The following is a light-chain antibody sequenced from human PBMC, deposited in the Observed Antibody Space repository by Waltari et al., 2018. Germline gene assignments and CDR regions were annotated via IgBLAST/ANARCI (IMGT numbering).Light chain of an antibody. V-gene: IGLV2-11*01. CDR1: GSDVGGFRS. CDR2: DAS. Sequence: QSGLTQPRSVPGSPGQSVTLPCPGTGSDVGGFRSVSGYQQSPGKAPKLIIYDASKRPSGAPDRFSGSKSGNTTSLTISGLQAEDEADYHCCSYVGSYTLLFGGGTKLTVL. CDR3: CSYVGSYTLL. J-gene: IGLJ3*02.